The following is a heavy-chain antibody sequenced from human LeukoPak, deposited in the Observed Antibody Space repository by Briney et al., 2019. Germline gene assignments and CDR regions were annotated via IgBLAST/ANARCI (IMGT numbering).Heavy chain of an antibody. J-gene: IGHJ4*02. V-gene: IGHV3-15*01. CDR1: GFTFSNAW. CDR2: IKSKTDGGTT. CDR3: TTGNVGSGWYGDY. D-gene: IGHD6-19*01. Sequence: GGSLRLSCAASGFTFSNAWMSWVRQAPGKGLEWVGRIKSKTDGGTTDYDAPVKGRFTISRDTSNNTMYLQMNSLKTEDTAVYYCTTGNVGSGWYGDYWGQGTLVTVSS.